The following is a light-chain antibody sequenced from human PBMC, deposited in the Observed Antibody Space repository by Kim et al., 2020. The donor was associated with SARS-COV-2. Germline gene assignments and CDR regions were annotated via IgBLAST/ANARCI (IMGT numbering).Light chain of an antibody. V-gene: IGLV2-14*03. CDR3: MSYRRGSTYV. CDR1: SSDVGGYNS. CDR2: DVS. Sequence: GQPLTISCTGTSSDVGGYNSVSWYQQHPGKAPKLMIFDVSNRPSGVSNRFSGSKSGNTASLTISGLQAEDEADYYCMSYRRGSTYVFGSGTKVTVL. J-gene: IGLJ1*01.